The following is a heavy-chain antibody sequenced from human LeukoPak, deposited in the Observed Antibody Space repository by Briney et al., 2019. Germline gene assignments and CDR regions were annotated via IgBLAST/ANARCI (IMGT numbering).Heavy chain of an antibody. D-gene: IGHD1-26*01. CDR2: ISATGGSI. CDR3: AKARRWELLPFFDY. V-gene: IGHV3-23*01. J-gene: IGHJ4*02. CDR1: GFSFGSYG. Sequence: HPGGSLSLSCAASGFSFGSYGLSWVRQAPGKGLEWVSTISATGGSIYYADSVRGRLTISRDNSKNTVYLQMNSLRAEDTALYYCAKARRWELLPFFDYWGQGTLVTVSS.